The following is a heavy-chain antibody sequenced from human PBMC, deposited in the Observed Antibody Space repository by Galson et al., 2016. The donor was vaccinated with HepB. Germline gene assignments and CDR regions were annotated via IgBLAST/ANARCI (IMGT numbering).Heavy chain of an antibody. CDR1: GYTFNNYW. CDR2: IHPGDSDT. CDR3: ASSSGPAWEGNYAYDMDV. V-gene: IGHV5-51*01. D-gene: IGHD1-26*01. Sequence: QSGAEVKKPGESLKISCKVSGYTFNNYWIAWVRQMLGKGLEWMGIIHPGDSDTRYSPSFQGQVTISADKSISTAYLQWSRLKASDTAMYYCASSSGPAWEGNYAYDMDVWGQGTTVTVSS. J-gene: IGHJ6*01.